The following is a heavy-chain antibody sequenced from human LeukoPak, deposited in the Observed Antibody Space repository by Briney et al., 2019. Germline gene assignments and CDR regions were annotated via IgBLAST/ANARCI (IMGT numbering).Heavy chain of an antibody. D-gene: IGHD1-26*01. CDR2: ISYDGSNK. CDR1: GFTFNRFG. J-gene: IGHJ4*02. Sequence: GGSLRLSCATSGFTFNRFGMHWVRQAPGKGLEWVAVISYDGSNKYYADSVKGRFTISRDNSKNTLYLQMNSLRAEDTAVYYCARDRVGATDYFDYWGQGTLVTVSS. CDR3: ARDRVGATDYFDY. V-gene: IGHV3-30*19.